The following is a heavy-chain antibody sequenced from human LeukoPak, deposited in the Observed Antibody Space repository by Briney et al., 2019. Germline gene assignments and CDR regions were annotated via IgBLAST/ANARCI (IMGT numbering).Heavy chain of an antibody. CDR1: GGSISSYY. D-gene: IGHD3-22*01. CDR3: ARDRGESYYYDSSGYPTSDAFDI. J-gene: IGHJ3*02. Sequence: PSETLSLTCTVSGGSISSYYWGWIRQPPGKGLEWIGSIYYSGSTYYNPSLKSRVTISVDTSKNQFSLKLSSVTAADTAVYYCARDRGESYYYDSSGYPTSDAFDIWGQGTMVTVSS. V-gene: IGHV4-39*07. CDR2: IYYSGST.